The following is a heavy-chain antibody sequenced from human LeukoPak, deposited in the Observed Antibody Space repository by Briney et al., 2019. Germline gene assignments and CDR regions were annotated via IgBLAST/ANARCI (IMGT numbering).Heavy chain of an antibody. V-gene: IGHV3-23*01. D-gene: IGHD2-15*01. CDR2: IFPSGGEI. CDR3: AKDEYCSS. CDR1: GFTFSTFA. J-gene: IGHJ4*02. Sequence: PGGSLRLSCAASGFTFSTFAMIWVRQPPGKGLEWVSSIFPSGGEIHYADSVKGRFTISRDNSKNTLYLQMNSLRAEDTAVYYCAKDEYCSSWGQGTLVTVSS.